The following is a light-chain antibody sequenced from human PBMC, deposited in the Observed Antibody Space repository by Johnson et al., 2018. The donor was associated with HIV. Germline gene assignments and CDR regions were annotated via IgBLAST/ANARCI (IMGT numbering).Light chain of an antibody. CDR1: SSNIGNNY. V-gene: IGLV1-51*02. Sequence: QSVLTQPPSVSAAPGQKVTISCSGSSSNIGNNYVSWYQQLPGTAPKLLIYENNKRPSGIPDRFSGSKSGTSATLGITGLQTGDEADYYCGTWDSSLSGIYVFGTGTKVTVL. CDR3: GTWDSSLSGIYV. CDR2: ENN. J-gene: IGLJ1*01.